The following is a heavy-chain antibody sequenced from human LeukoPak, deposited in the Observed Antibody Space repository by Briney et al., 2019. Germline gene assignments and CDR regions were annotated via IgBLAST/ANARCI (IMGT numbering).Heavy chain of an antibody. CDR2: ISGSGGST. J-gene: IGHJ6*03. CDR1: GFTFSSYG. Sequence: PGGSLRLSCAASGFTFSSYGMSWVRQGPGKGLEWVSAISGSGGSTYYADSVKGRFTISRDNSKNTLYLQMNSLRAEDTAVYYCAKWGYTNYYYYMDVWGKGTTVTISS. V-gene: IGHV3-23*01. CDR3: AKWGYTNYYYYMDV. D-gene: IGHD6-13*01.